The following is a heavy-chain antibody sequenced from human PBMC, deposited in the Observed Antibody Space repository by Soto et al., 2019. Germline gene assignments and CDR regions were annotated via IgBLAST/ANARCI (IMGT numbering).Heavy chain of an antibody. CDR1: GGSISSGGYY. CDR2: IYYSGST. V-gene: IGHV4-31*03. CDR3: ARDRGYCSSTSCLDDAFDI. Sequence: QVQLQESGPGLVKPSQTLSLTCTVSGGSISSGGYYWSWIRQHPGKGLEWIGYIYYSGSTYYNPSLKSRVTISVDTSNTQFSLKLSSVTAADTAVYYCARDRGYCSSTSCLDDAFDIWGQGTMVTVSS. J-gene: IGHJ3*02. D-gene: IGHD2-2*01.